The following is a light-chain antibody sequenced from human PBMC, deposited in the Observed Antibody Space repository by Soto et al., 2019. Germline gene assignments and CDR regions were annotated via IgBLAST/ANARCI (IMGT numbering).Light chain of an antibody. V-gene: IGKV3-20*01. CDR2: GAS. CDR3: QQYGSSPIT. CDR1: QTVSSSY. J-gene: IGKJ5*01. Sequence: EFVLTQSPGTLSLSPGERATLSCRASQTVSSSYLAWYQQKPGQAPRLLIYGASSRATGIPARFSGSGSGTDFTLTISRLETEDFAVYYCQQYGSSPITFGQGTRLEIK.